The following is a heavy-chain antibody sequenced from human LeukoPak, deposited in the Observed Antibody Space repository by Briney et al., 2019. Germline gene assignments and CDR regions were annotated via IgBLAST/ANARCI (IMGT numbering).Heavy chain of an antibody. CDR1: GFTFSSYS. D-gene: IGHD3-10*01. V-gene: IGHV3-21*01. CDR2: ISSSSYI. CDR3: ARDRGAEWPGSWDYYYYYMDV. J-gene: IGHJ6*03. Sequence: GGSLRLSCAASGFTFSSYSMNWVRQAPGKGLEWVSSISSSSYIYYADSVKGRFTISRDNAKNSLYLQMNSLRAEDTAVYYCARDRGAEWPGSWDYYYYYMDVWGKGTTVTVSS.